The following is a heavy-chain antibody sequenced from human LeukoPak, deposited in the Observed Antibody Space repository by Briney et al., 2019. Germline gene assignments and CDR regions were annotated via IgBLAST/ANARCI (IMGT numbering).Heavy chain of an antibody. D-gene: IGHD4-11*01. CDR1: SDSFRTYF. V-gene: IGHV4-59*01. Sequence: PSETLSLTCTVSSDSFRTYFWTWIRQPPGRGLEYIGYIHHSGSTNYSPALKGRVTISIDTSKSQFSLTLSSVTAADTAVYYCARHGVDRLPQIDYWGQGTLVTVSS. J-gene: IGHJ4*02. CDR2: IHHSGST. CDR3: ARHGVDRLPQIDY.